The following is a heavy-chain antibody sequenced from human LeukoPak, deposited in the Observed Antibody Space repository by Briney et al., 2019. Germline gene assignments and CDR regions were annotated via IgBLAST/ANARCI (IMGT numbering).Heavy chain of an antibody. CDR3: IHYGSGSYPTDY. D-gene: IGHD3-10*01. V-gene: IGHV3-73*01. CDR2: IRTKGNRYAT. J-gene: IGHJ4*02. CDR1: GLTFSGAD. Sequence: PGGSLRLSCAASGLTFSGADMHWVRQASGKGLEWVGRIRTKGNRYATAYAASVKGRFTISRDDSKNTAHLQMNSLKTEDTAVYYCIHYGSGSYPTDYWGQGTLVTVSS.